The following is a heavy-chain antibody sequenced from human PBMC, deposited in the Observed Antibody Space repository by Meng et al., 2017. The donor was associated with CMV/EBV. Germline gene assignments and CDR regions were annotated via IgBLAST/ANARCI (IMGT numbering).Heavy chain of an antibody. CDR1: GYTFTGYY. CDR2: INPNSGGT. D-gene: IGHD3-10*01. Sequence: ASVKVSCKASGYTFTGYYMHWARQAPGQGLEWMGWINPNSGGTNYAQKFQGRVTMTRDTSISTAYMELSRLRSDDTAVYYCARRITMVRGVIKVGYYYGMDVWGQGTTVTVSS. CDR3: ARRITMVRGVIKVGYYYGMDV. V-gene: IGHV1-2*02. J-gene: IGHJ6*02.